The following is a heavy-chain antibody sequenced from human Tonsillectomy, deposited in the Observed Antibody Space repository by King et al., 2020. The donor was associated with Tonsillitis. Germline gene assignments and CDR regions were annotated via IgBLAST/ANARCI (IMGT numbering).Heavy chain of an antibody. D-gene: IGHD3-3*01. V-gene: IGHV3-15*01. CDR3: TTFWKGAFNI. CDR1: GFTFSKAW. J-gene: IGHJ3*02. CDR2: IKSKGDGGTT. Sequence: VQLVESGGGLVKPGGSLRLSCATSGFTFSKAWMSWVRQAPGKGLEWVSRIKSKGDGGTTDYAALVKGRFTISRDDSRNTLYLQMNSLTNEDTAVYYCTTFWKGAFNIWGQGTLVTVSS.